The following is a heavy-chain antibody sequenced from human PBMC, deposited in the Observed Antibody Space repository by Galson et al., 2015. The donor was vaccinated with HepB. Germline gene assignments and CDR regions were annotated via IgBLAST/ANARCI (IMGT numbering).Heavy chain of an antibody. Sequence: SLRLSCAASGFTFSDYYMSWIRQAPGKGLEWVSYISSSGSTIYYADSVKGRFTISRDNAKNSLYLQMNSLRAEDTAVYYCARDRHYYGSGSYPHYDYWGQGTLVTVSS. D-gene: IGHD3-10*01. CDR2: ISSSGSTI. J-gene: IGHJ4*02. V-gene: IGHV3-11*01. CDR1: GFTFSDYY. CDR3: ARDRHYYGSGSYPHYDY.